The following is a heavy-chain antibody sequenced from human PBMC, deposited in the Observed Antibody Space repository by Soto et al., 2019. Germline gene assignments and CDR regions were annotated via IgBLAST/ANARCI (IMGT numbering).Heavy chain of an antibody. Sequence: QAILAQSGAEVKKPGSSVKVSCKVSGGSFSSFSINWVRQAPGQRFEWMGGIIPILGTANFTQKFQDRVTFTADESTATAYMTLSSLTSEDTAFYYCTSFDSNGYYPQNHYWGPGTQVTVSS. J-gene: IGHJ4*02. V-gene: IGHV1-69*01. CDR2: IIPILGTA. CDR3: TSFDSNGYYPQNHY. CDR1: GGSFSSFS. D-gene: IGHD3-22*01.